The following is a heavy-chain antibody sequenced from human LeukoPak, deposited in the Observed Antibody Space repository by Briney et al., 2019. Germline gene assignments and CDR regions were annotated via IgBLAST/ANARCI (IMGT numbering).Heavy chain of an antibody. J-gene: IGHJ4*02. CDR3: ARARGLVRGVEPDY. CDR1: GGSISSSNW. V-gene: IGHV4-4*02. D-gene: IGHD3-10*01. Sequence: SGTLSLTCAVSGGSISSSNWWSWVRQPPGKGLEWIGGIYHSGSTNYNPSLKSRVTISVDKSKNQFSLNLTSVTAADTAVYYCARARGLVRGVEPDYWGQGTLVTVSS. CDR2: IYHSGST.